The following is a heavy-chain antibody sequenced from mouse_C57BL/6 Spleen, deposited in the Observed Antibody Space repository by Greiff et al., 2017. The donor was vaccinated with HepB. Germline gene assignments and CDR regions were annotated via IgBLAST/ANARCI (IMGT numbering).Heavy chain of an antibody. Sequence: EVQGVESGGGLVKPGGSLKLSCAASGFTFSSYAMSWVRQTPEKRLEWVATISDGGSYTYYPDNVKGRFTISRDNAKNNLYLQMSHLKSEDTAMYYCARGGEDYDGFDYWGQGTTLTVSS. CDR3: ARGGEDYDGFDY. D-gene: IGHD2-4*01. J-gene: IGHJ2*01. CDR2: ISDGGSYT. CDR1: GFTFSSYA. V-gene: IGHV5-4*01.